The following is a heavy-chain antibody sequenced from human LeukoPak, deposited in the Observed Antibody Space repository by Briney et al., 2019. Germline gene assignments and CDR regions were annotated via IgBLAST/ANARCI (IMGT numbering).Heavy chain of an antibody. V-gene: IGHV3-7*03. CDR2: IRQDGSEK. CDR1: GFTFSSYW. Sequence: GGSLRLSCAASGFTFSSYWMSWVRQAPGKGLEWVATIRQDGSEKYYVDSVKGRFTISRDNAKNSLYLQMNSLRAEDTAVYYCARFVVVVAATEWGVIYYYYGMDVWGQGTTVTVSS. CDR3: ARFVVVVAATEWGVIYYYYGMDV. D-gene: IGHD2-15*01. J-gene: IGHJ6*02.